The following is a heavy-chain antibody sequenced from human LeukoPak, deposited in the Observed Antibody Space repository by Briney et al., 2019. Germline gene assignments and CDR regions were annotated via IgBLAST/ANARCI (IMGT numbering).Heavy chain of an antibody. Sequence: GGSLRLSCAASGFTFSSYWMSWVRQAPGKGLEWVANIKQDGSEKYYVDAVKGRFTIYRDNAKNSLYLQMNSLRADDTAVYYWARAREPYEFWSGYSDAFDIWGQGTMVTVSS. CDR3: ARAREPYEFWSGYSDAFDI. D-gene: IGHD3-3*01. V-gene: IGHV3-7*01. CDR1: GFTFSSYW. J-gene: IGHJ3*02. CDR2: IKQDGSEK.